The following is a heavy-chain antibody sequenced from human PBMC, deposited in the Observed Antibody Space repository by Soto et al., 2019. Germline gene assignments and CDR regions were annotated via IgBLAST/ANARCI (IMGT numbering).Heavy chain of an antibody. CDR3: ATSIAGGGPWRRIDC. D-gene: IGHD6-6*01. CDR1: GFTFSSYA. J-gene: IGHJ4*02. CDR2: ISGSDGST. Sequence: EVQLLESGGGLVQPGGSLRLSCAASGFTFSSYAMSWVRQAPGKGLEWVSAISGSDGSTYYADSVKGRFTISRDNSKNTLFLQMNSLRAEDTAVYYCATSIAGGGPWRRIDCWGQGTLVTVSS. V-gene: IGHV3-23*01.